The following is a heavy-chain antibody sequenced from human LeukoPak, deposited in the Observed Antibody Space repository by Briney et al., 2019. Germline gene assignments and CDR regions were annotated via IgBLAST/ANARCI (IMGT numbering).Heavy chain of an antibody. CDR1: GFTFSTYW. D-gene: IGHD2-21*02. J-gene: IGHJ4*02. CDR2: IKGDGSEK. V-gene: IGHV3-7*04. Sequence: PGGSLRLSCAASGFTFSTYWMLWVRQALGKGLEWVANIKGDGSEKHYVDSVKGRFTISRDNAKNSLYLQMNSLRVEDTALYFCARGMTWSAYWGQGTLVAVAS. CDR3: ARGMTWSAY.